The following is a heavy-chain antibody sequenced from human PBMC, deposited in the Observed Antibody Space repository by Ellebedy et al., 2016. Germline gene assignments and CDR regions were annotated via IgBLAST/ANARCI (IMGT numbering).Heavy chain of an antibody. CDR3: AKRDFWSGYYGTFDY. CDR1: GFTFSSYA. CDR2: ISGGGRAT. V-gene: IGHV3-23*01. Sequence: GESLKISXVVSGFTFSSYAMSWVRQAPGKGLEWVSAISGGGRATYYADSVEGRFTISRDNSKNTMYLQMHSLRAEDTAVYYCAKRDFWSGYYGTFDYWGQGTLVTVSS. D-gene: IGHD3-3*01. J-gene: IGHJ4*02.